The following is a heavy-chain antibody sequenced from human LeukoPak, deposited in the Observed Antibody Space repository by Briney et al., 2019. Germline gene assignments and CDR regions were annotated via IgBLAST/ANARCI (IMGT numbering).Heavy chain of an antibody. J-gene: IGHJ3*02. D-gene: IGHD6-13*01. CDR2: IHYSGSS. CDR1: GGSISSSY. Sequence: SETLSLTCTVSGGSISSSYWSWIRQPPGKGLEGIGYIHYSGSSDYNPSLKSRVTISVDTSKNQFSLKLSSVTAADTAVYYCAREKRVYSSSWQRWFDIWGQGTMVTVSS. V-gene: IGHV4-59*12. CDR3: AREKRVYSSSWQRWFDI.